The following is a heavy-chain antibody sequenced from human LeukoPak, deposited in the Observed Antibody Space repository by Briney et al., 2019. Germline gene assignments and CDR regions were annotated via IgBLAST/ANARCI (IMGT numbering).Heavy chain of an antibody. CDR3: ARVGVRGDCFDY. Sequence: SETLSLTCTVSGGSISSGSYYWSWIRQPPGKGLEWIGSIYHSGSTYYNPSLKSRVTISVDTSKNQFSLKLSSVTAADTAVYYCARVGVRGDCFDYWGQGTLVTVSS. D-gene: IGHD2-21*02. CDR1: GGSISSGSYY. J-gene: IGHJ4*02. CDR2: IYHSGST. V-gene: IGHV4-39*07.